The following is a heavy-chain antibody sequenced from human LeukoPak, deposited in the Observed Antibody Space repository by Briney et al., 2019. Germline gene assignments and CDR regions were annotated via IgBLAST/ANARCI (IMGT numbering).Heavy chain of an antibody. D-gene: IGHD5-24*01. J-gene: IGHJ4*02. Sequence: SGPTLVNPTQTLTLTCTFSGFSLTTGGVAVAWIRQPPGKALEWLAVIYGNDDKRYSPSLMSRLSITKDTSKNQVALTMTNMDPADTATYFCAHRQMSTFDYWGQGTLVTVSS. CDR2: IYGNDDK. V-gene: IGHV2-5*01. CDR3: AHRQMSTFDY. CDR1: GFSLTTGGVA.